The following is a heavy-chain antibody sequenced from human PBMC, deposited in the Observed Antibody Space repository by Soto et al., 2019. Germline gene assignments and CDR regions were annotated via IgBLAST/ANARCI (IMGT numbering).Heavy chain of an antibody. Sequence: SETLSLTCPASGGSITSSSHFWGWVRQPPGKGLGWIGTIYFTGNTYYTPSLKSRLTMSIDTSKNEFSLRLNSVTAADTAVYYCAGQTFTIAAASYGRSNWFDPWGPGTLVTVSS. CDR1: GGSITSSSHF. V-gene: IGHV4-39*01. CDR2: IYFTGNT. J-gene: IGHJ5*02. D-gene: IGHD6-25*01. CDR3: AGQTFTIAAASYGRSNWFDP.